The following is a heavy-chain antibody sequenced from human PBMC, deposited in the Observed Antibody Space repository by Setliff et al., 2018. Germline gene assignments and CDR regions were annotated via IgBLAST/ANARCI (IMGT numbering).Heavy chain of an antibody. J-gene: IGHJ4*02. CDR3: ARENGYCSGGACYFMFDY. CDR1: GGSISSPNW. CDR2: IYHSGTT. V-gene: IGHV4-4*02. D-gene: IGHD2-15*01. Sequence: PSETLSLTCAVSGGSISSPNWWNWVRQPPGKGLEWIGEIYHSGTTNYNPSLKSRVTMSVDKSRNQFSLELRAVTAADTALYYCARENGYCSGGACYFMFDYWGQGTLVTVSS.